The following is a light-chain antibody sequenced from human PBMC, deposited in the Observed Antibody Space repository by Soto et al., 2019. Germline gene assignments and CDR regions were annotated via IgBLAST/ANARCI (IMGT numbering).Light chain of an antibody. V-gene: IGKV1-39*01. CDR1: QRINIY. J-gene: IGKJ2*01. CDR3: HQSYITPPA. Sequence: DIQMTQSPSSLSTSIGDRVTITCRASQRINIYLNWYRQKPGKAPELLIYSASNLQSGVPSRFSGSGSGTDFTLTISGLQSEDLATYYCHQSYITPPAFGQGTKVDIK. CDR2: SAS.